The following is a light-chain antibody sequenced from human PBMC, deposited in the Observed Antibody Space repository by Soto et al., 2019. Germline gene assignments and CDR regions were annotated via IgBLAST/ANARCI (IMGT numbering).Light chain of an antibody. J-gene: IGLJ2*01. CDR1: SSNIGNEY. Sequence: QAVVTQPPSVSAAPGQKVTISCSGSSSNIGNEYVSWYQQFPGTAPKLLIYDNNERPSGIPDRFSASKSGTSATLGITGLQTGDEADYYCGTWDSSLSAVVFGGGTKLTVL. V-gene: IGLV1-51*01. CDR2: DNN. CDR3: GTWDSSLSAVV.